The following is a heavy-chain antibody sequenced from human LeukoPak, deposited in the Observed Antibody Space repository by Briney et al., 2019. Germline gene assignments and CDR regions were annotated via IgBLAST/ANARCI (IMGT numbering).Heavy chain of an antibody. D-gene: IGHD1-14*01. V-gene: IGHV1-2*02. CDR3: ARVGGSSADKCYRWFDP. J-gene: IGHJ5*02. Sequence: ASVTVSCKASGYTFTSYYMYWVRQAPGQGLERMGWINPNSGVTNYAQNFQGRVTMTRDTSISTAYMELSRLRSDDTAVYYCARVGGSSADKCYRWFDPWGQGTLVTVSS. CDR1: GYTFTSYY. CDR2: INPNSGVT.